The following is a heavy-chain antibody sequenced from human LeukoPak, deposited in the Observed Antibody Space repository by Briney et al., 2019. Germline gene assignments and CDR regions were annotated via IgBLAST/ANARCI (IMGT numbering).Heavy chain of an antibody. D-gene: IGHD2-2*01. J-gene: IGHJ3*02. CDR2: IYSGGST. CDR1: GFTVSSNY. Sequence: GGSLRLSCAASGFTVSSNYMSWVRQAPGKGLEWVSIIYSGGSTYYADSVKGRFTISRDNSKNTLYLQMNSLRAEDTAVYYCAGGCSTNCYGAFDIWGQGTMVTVSS. CDR3: AGGCSTNCYGAFDI. V-gene: IGHV3-53*01.